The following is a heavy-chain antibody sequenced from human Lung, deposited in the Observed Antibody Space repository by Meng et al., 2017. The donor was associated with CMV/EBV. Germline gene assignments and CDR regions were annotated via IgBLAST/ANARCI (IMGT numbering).Heavy chain of an antibody. V-gene: IGHV3-7*01. Sequence: GGSLRLXCVASGFSFSNHGMSWVRQAPGKGLEYLANINVYGGGKYYMDSVKGRFTISRDNSKNSLFLQMNSLRAEDTAVYYCVTYQDRLGDIWGKGTMVTVSS. CDR3: VTYQDRLGDI. J-gene: IGHJ6*04. CDR1: GFSFSNHG. D-gene: IGHD5-12*01. CDR2: INVYGGGK.